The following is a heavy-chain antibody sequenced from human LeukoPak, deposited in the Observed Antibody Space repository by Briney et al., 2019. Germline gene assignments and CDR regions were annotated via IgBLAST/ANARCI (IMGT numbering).Heavy chain of an antibody. CDR3: GSHFGVGYYFDY. V-gene: IGHV3-23*01. D-gene: IGHD3-3*01. CDR1: GFTFSSYA. CDR2: ISGSGGDT. Sequence: PGGSLRLSCAASGFTFSSYAMSWVRQAPGKGLEWVSGISGSGGDTFYADSVKGRFTLSRDNSKNTLYLQMNSLRAEDTAVDYCGSHFGVGYYFDYWAQGTLVTVSS. J-gene: IGHJ4*02.